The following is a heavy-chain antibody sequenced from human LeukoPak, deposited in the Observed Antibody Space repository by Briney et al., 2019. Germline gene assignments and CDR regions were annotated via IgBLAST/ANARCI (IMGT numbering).Heavy chain of an antibody. J-gene: IGHJ4*02. D-gene: IGHD3-3*01. CDR2: IYYSGST. CDR3: ARHGESRLLEWLLMFDY. Sequence: PSETLSLTCTVSGGSISSSSYYWGWIRQPPGKGLEWIGSIYYSGSTYYNPSLKSRVTISVDTSKNQFSLKLNSVTAADTAVYYCARHGESRLLEWLLMFDYWGQGTLVTVSS. V-gene: IGHV4-39*01. CDR1: GGSISSSSYY.